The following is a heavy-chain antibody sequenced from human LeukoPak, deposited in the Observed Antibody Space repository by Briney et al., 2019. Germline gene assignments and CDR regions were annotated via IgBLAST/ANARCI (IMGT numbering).Heavy chain of an antibody. CDR2: TYYRSKWYN. Sequence: SQTLSLTCAISGDSVSSNSAVWNWIRQSPSRGLEWLGRTYYRSKWYNDYAVSVKSRITIDPDTSKNQFSLQLNSVTPEDTAVYYCARGKSYYDYVWGSYRETNLDYWGQGTLVTVSS. D-gene: IGHD3-16*02. CDR3: ARGKSYYDYVWGSYRETNLDY. V-gene: IGHV6-1*01. J-gene: IGHJ4*02. CDR1: GDSVSSNSAV.